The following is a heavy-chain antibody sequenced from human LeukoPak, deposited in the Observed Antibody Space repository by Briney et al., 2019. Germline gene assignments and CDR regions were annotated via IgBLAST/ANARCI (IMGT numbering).Heavy chain of an antibody. CDR1: GYTFTSYA. D-gene: IGHD2-15*01. Sequence: ASVKVSCKASGYTFTSYAMNWVRQAPGQGLEWMGWINPNGGATNYAQKFQDRVTMTRDTSISTAYMELSRLRSDDTAVYYCARGDIRSGYSYMDVWGKGTTVTVSS. J-gene: IGHJ6*03. CDR2: INPNGGAT. V-gene: IGHV1-2*02. CDR3: ARGDIRSGYSYMDV.